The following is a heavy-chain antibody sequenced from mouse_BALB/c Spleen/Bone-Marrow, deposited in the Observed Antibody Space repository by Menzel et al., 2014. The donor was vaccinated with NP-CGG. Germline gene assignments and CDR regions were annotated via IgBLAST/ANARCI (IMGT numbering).Heavy chain of an antibody. CDR3: ARSGKVRNAMDY. J-gene: IGHJ4*01. D-gene: IGHD2-14*01. CDR2: ISGYYGDA. Sequence: VNVVDSGAKLVRPGVSVKISCKGSGYTFTDHAMHWVKRSHAKGLEWIGLISGYYGDAIYNQKFKGKATMTVDKSSSTAYMELARLTSEDSAIYYCARSGKVRNAMDYWGQGTSVTVSS. CDR1: GYTFTDHA. V-gene: IGHV1S137*01.